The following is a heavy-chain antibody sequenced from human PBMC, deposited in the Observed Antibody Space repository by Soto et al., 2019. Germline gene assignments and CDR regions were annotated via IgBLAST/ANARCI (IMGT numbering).Heavy chain of an antibody. J-gene: IGHJ5*02. Sequence: PGESLRISCRGSGYRFTGYGSGWVRQMPGKGLEWMGIIYPGDSDTRYSPSFQGQVTISADKSISTAYLQWSSLKASDTAMYYCARGGAPVVVVAARRYTTWFDPWGQGTLVTVSS. CDR3: ARGGAPVVVVAARRYTTWFDP. CDR2: IYPGDSDT. V-gene: IGHV5-51*01. CDR1: GYRFTGYG. D-gene: IGHD2-15*01.